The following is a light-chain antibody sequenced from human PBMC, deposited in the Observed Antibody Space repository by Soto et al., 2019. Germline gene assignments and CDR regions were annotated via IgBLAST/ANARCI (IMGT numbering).Light chain of an antibody. V-gene: IGKV1-12*01. CDR1: QGISSW. CDR3: QQANSPPT. Sequence: DIPMTQSPSSVSASVGDRVTITCRASQGISSWLAWYQQXXXKAPKLLIYAASSLQSGVPSRFXXSXSXTXFTLTISSLQPEDFATYYCQQANSPPTFGQGTKVEIK. CDR2: AAS. J-gene: IGKJ1*01.